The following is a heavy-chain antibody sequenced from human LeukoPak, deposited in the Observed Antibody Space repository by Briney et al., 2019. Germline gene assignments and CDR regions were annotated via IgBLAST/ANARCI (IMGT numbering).Heavy chain of an antibody. V-gene: IGHV1-46*01. D-gene: IGHD6-19*01. CDR3: ARDGGSGWYYFDY. Sequence: ASVKVSCKASGYTFTSYYMHWVRQAPGQGLEWMGIINPSGGSTSYAQKFQGRVTMTRDMSTSTVYMELSSLKSEDTAVYYCARDGGSGWYYFDYWGQGTLVTVSS. J-gene: IGHJ4*02. CDR1: GYTFTSYY. CDR2: INPSGGST.